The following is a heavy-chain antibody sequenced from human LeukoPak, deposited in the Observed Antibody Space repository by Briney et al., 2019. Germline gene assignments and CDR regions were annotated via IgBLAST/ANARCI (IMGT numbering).Heavy chain of an antibody. V-gene: IGHV3-23*01. CDR3: VRGYSYGWFDL. J-gene: IGHJ5*02. Sequence: PGGSLRLSCAVSGFTLDDYGMSWVRQAPGKGLEWVSTISGSGGSTHYADSVKGRFTISRDNSKNTLYLQMNSLRAEDTAVYYCVRGYSYGWFDLWGQGTLVTVSS. CDR1: GFTLDDYG. CDR2: ISGSGGST. D-gene: IGHD5-18*01.